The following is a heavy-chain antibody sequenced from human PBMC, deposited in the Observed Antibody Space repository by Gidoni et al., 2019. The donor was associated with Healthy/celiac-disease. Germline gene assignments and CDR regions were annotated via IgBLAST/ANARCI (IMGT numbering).Heavy chain of an antibody. D-gene: IGHD3-10*01. CDR1: GFTFSRHA. CDR2: ISSNGGST. CDR3: VSHYYGSGMDDDGMDV. V-gene: IGHV3-64D*06. J-gene: IGHJ6*02. Sequence: EVQLVESGGGLVQPGGSLRLSCSAFGFTFSRHAMHWVPQAPGKGLEYVSAISSNGGSTYYADSVKGRFTISRDNSKNTLYLQMSSLRAEDTAVYYCVSHYYGSGMDDDGMDVWGQGTTVTVSS.